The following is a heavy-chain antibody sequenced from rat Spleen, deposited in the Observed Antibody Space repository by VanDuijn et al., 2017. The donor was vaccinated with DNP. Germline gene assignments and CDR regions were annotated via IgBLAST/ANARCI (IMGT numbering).Heavy chain of an antibody. CDR2: VNTGGGIT. D-gene: IGHD1-3*01. V-gene: IGHV5-25*01. Sequence: EVQLVESGGGLLQPGRSLKLSCAASGFTFSSYDMAWVRQAPSKGLEWVASVNTGGGITYYRDSVKGRFIVSRDNAKSTLDLQMDSLRSEDTATYYCARDNYGTYGAMDAWGQGTSVTVSS. CDR1: GFTFSSYD. CDR3: ARDNYGTYGAMDA. J-gene: IGHJ4*01.